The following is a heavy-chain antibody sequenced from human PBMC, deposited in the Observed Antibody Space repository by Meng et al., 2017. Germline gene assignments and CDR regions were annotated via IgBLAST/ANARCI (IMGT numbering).Heavy chain of an antibody. V-gene: IGHV3-7*01. CDR1: GFTFSSYW. Sequence: GESLKISCAASGFTFSSYWMSWVRQAPGKGLVWVANIKQDGSEKYYVDSVKGRFTISRDNAKNSLYLQMNSLRAEDTAVYYCARVGIVTMVRAYYFDYWGQGTLVTVSS. J-gene: IGHJ4*02. D-gene: IGHD3-10*01. CDR2: IKQDGSEK. CDR3: ARVGIVTMVRAYYFDY.